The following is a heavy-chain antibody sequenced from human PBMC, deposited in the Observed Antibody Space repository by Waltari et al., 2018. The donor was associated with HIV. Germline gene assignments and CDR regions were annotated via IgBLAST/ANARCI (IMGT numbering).Heavy chain of an antibody. Sequence: QLQLQESGPGLVKPSETLSLTCTVSGGSISSSSYYWGWIRQPPGKGLEWVGGSYYSGTTYRNQSPKGGVTICVETSKNQFSLTLSTGTAEDTAVYDCARDRVIDIVVVPAADFDYWGQGTLVTVSS. CDR3: ARDRVIDIVVVPAADFDY. J-gene: IGHJ4*02. CDR1: GGSISSSSYY. V-gene: IGHV4-39*07. CDR2: SYYSGTT. D-gene: IGHD2-2*01.